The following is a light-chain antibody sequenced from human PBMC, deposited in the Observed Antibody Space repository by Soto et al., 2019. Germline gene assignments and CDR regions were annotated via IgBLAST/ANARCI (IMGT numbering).Light chain of an antibody. Sequence: DIQMTQSPSSLSASVGDRVTITCRASPGITNYLAWDQQKPGKVPNLLIYAASTLQSGVPSRFSCSGSGKDFTLTISSLQPEDVATYYCQKYNSAPWTFGQGTTVEIK. CDR3: QKYNSAPWT. V-gene: IGKV1-27*01. CDR1: PGITNY. J-gene: IGKJ1*01. CDR2: AAS.